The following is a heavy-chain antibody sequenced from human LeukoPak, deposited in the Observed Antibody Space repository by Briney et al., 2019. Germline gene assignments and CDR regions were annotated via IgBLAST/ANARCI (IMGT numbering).Heavy chain of an antibody. D-gene: IGHD6-19*01. CDR2: IYYSGST. CDR1: GGSISSYY. CDR3: ARVHSIAVANEWFDP. J-gene: IGHJ5*02. Sequence: PSQTLSLTCTVSGGSISSYYWSWIRQPPGKGLEWIGYIYYSGSTNYDPSLKSRVTISVDTSKNQFSLKLSSVTAADTAVYYCARVHSIAVANEWFDPWGQGTLVTVSS. V-gene: IGHV4-59*01.